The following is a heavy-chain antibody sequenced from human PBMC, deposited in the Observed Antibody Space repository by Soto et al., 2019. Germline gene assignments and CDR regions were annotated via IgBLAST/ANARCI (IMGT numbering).Heavy chain of an antibody. CDR3: ARSSYYDFWSGYNCFDP. Sequence: QVQLVQSGAEVKKPGSSVKVSCKASGGTFSSYAISWVRQAPGQGLEWMGGIIPIFGTANYAQKFQGRVTITADESTSTAYMELSSLRSEDQAVYYCARSSYYDFWSGYNCFDPWGQGTLVTVSS. CDR2: IIPIFGTA. J-gene: IGHJ5*02. D-gene: IGHD3-3*01. V-gene: IGHV1-69*01. CDR1: GGTFSSYA.